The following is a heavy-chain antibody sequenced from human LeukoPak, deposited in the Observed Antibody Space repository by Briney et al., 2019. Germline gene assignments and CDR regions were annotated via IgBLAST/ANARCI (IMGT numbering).Heavy chain of an antibody. Sequence: GGSLRLSCAASGFTFSDYYMSWIRQAPGEGLEWVSYISYSVSTIYYADSVKGRFTISRDNAKNSLYLQMNGLRTDDTGLYYCVKGRRRGYAYGTLESWGQGTLVTVSS. CDR3: VKGRRRGYAYGTLES. J-gene: IGHJ4*02. CDR2: ISYSVSTI. CDR1: GFTFSDYY. D-gene: IGHD5-18*01. V-gene: IGHV3-11*01.